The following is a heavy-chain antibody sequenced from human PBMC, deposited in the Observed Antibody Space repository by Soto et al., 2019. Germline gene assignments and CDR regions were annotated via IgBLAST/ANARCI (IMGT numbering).Heavy chain of an antibody. Sequence: XVSLRLSCEASSFCFSDYEMNWVRQFPGEGLEWVAYIARDVETTFYADSVEGRFVVSRDNAKNSLFLQMDRLTGDDTAVYFCARDTPPAELDYWRQGSLVTVSS. D-gene: IGHD1-1*01. CDR2: IARDVETT. CDR1: SFCFSDYE. CDR3: ARDTPPAELDY. J-gene: IGHJ4*02. V-gene: IGHV3-48*03.